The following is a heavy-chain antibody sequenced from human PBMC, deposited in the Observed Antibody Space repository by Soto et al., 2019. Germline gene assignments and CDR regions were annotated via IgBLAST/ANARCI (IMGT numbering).Heavy chain of an antibody. CDR3: ARHTDLAAAGRLFDY. Sequence: KTSETLSLTCTVSGGSISSSSYYWGWIRQPPGKGLEWIGSIYYSGSTYYNPSLKSRVTISVDTSKNQFSLKLSSVTAADTAVYYCARHTDLAAAGRLFDYWGQGTLVTVSS. D-gene: IGHD6-13*01. J-gene: IGHJ4*02. CDR2: IYYSGST. V-gene: IGHV4-39*01. CDR1: GGSISSSSYY.